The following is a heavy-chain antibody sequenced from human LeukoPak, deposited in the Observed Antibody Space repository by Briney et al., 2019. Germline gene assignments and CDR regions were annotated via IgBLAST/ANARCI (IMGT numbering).Heavy chain of an antibody. V-gene: IGHV3-48*01. D-gene: IGHD6-13*01. CDR1: GFTFSSYS. Sequence: GGPLRLSCAASGFTFSSYSMNWVRQAPGKGLEWVSYISSSSSTIYYADSVKGRFTISRDNAKNSLYLQMNSLRAEDTAVYYCARLVPPHLGNWYFDLWGRGTLVTVSS. CDR2: ISSSSSTI. CDR3: ARLVPPHLGNWYFDL. J-gene: IGHJ2*01.